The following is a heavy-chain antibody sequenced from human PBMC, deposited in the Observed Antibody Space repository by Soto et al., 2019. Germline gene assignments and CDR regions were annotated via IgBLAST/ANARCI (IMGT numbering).Heavy chain of an antibody. CDR1: GFTFSDYY. Sequence: QVQLVESGGGLVKPGGSLRLSCAASGFTFSDYYMSWIRQAPGKGLEWVSYISSSSSYTNYADSVKGRFTISRDNAKNSLYLEMTGLRAADTAVYYCARDKGSRTDAFDYWGQGTLVTVSS. D-gene: IGHD2-2*01. V-gene: IGHV3-11*06. CDR3: ARDKGSRTDAFDY. J-gene: IGHJ4*02. CDR2: ISSSSSYT.